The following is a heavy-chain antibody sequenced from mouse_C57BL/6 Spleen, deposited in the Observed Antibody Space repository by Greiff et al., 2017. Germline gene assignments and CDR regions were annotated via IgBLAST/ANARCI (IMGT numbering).Heavy chain of an antibody. J-gene: IGHJ2*01. V-gene: IGHV14-3*01. CDR3: AREQDDSRGFDY. D-gene: IGHD1-1*01. CDR1: GFTFKNTY. CDR2: IDPANGNT. Sequence: VQLQQSVAELVRPGASVKLSCTASGFTFKNTYMHWVKQRPEQGLEWIGRIDPANGNTKYAAKFQGKATITADTSSTTAYLQLSSLTSADTAIYDCAREQDDSRGFDYWGQGTTLTVSS.